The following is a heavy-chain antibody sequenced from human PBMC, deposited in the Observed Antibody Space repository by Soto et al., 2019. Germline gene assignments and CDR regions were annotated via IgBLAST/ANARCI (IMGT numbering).Heavy chain of an antibody. Sequence: GESLKISCAASGFTFSSYAMSWVRQAPGKGLEWVSAISGSGGSTYYADSVKGRFTISRDNSKNTLYLQMNSLRAEDTAVYYCAKESTYCSGGSCYRDFDYWGQGTLVTVSS. CDR1: GFTFSSYA. CDR2: ISGSGGST. CDR3: AKESTYCSGGSCYRDFDY. D-gene: IGHD2-15*01. J-gene: IGHJ4*02. V-gene: IGHV3-23*01.